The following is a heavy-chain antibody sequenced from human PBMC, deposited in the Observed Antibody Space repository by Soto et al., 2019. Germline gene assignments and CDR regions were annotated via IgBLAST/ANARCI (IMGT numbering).Heavy chain of an antibody. J-gene: IGHJ4*02. CDR1: GFTFSSYE. V-gene: IGHV3-48*03. CDR3: AKGFVEMATIDY. D-gene: IGHD5-12*01. Sequence: EVQLVESGGGLVQPGGSLRLSCAASGFTFSSYEMNWVRQAPGKGLEWVSYISSSGSTIYYADSVKGRFTISRDNSKRTLYLQMNSLRAEDTAVYYCAKGFVEMATIDYWGQGTLVTVSS. CDR2: ISSSGSTI.